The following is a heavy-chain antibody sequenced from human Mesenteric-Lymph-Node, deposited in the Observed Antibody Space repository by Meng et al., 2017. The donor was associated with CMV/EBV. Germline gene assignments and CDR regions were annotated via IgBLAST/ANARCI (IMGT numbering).Heavy chain of an antibody. CDR3: AKEGGNPDIVFDY. J-gene: IGHJ4*02. CDR1: GFTFSSYA. Sequence: GESLKISCAASGFTFSSYAMHWVRQAPGKGLEWVAVISYDGSNKYYADSVKGRFTISRDNSKNTLYLQMNSLRADDTAVYYCAKEGGNPDIVFDYWGQGTLVTVSS. V-gene: IGHV3-30-3*01. D-gene: IGHD2-15*01. CDR2: ISYDGSNK.